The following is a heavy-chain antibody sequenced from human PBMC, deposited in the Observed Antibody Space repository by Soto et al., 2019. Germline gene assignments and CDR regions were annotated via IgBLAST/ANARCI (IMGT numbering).Heavy chain of an antibody. V-gene: IGHV3-74*01. CDR3: VRSYNNCFDS. Sequence: GGSLRLSCVASGFTLSNYWMHWVRQAPGKGLVWVSRISSDDSSTIYADSVKGRVTISRDNAKNTLYLQMNSLRVEDTAVYYCVRSYNNCFDSWGQGTLVTVSS. CDR2: ISSDDSST. D-gene: IGHD4-4*01. CDR1: GFTLSNYW. J-gene: IGHJ5*01.